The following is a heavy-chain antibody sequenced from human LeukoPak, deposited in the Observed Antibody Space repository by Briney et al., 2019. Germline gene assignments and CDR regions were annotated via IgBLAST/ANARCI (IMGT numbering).Heavy chain of an antibody. CDR2: IIPIFGTA. J-gene: IGHJ3*02. V-gene: IGHV1-69*13. CDR1: GGTFSSYA. D-gene: IGHD4-23*01. CDR3: ARSTTVVTRIVNAFDI. Sequence: ASVKVSCKASGGTFSSYAISWVRQAPGQGLEWMGGIIPIFGTANYAQKFQGRVTITADESTSTAYMELSSLRSEDTAVYYCARSTTVVTRIVNAFDIWGQGTMVTVSS.